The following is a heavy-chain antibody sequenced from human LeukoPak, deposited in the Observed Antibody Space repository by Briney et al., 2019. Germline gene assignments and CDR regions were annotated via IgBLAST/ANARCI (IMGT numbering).Heavy chain of an antibody. Sequence: SETLSLTCTVSGGSISSYYWSWIRQPPGKGLGWIGYIYYSGSTNYNPSLKSRVTISVDTSKNQFSLKLSSVTAADTAVYYCARHGPPYYDILTGYYGANWFDPWGQGTLVTVSS. CDR2: IYYSGST. J-gene: IGHJ5*02. CDR1: GGSISSYY. V-gene: IGHV4-59*08. D-gene: IGHD3-9*01. CDR3: ARHGPPYYDILTGYYGANWFDP.